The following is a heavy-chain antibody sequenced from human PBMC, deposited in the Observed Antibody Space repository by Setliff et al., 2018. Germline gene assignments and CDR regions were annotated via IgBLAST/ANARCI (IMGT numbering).Heavy chain of an antibody. CDR1: GFTFRGFA. CDR3: VRDSSADYYDNDYFKY. Sequence: GSLRLSCAASGFTFRGFAMHWVRQAPGKGLEWVAFIRHDESDIYYTNSVKGRFTVSRDNSKNTLYLQMNILRPEDTALYYCVRDSSADYYDNDYFKYWGQGALVTVSS. CDR2: IRHDESDI. V-gene: IGHV3-30*02. D-gene: IGHD2-21*02. J-gene: IGHJ1*01.